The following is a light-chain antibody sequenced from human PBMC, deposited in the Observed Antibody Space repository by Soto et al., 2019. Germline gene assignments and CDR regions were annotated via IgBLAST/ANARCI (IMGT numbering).Light chain of an antibody. CDR2: DAS. CDR3: QQYNSYSWT. Sequence: DIQITQSPSTVPASVGDRVTITCRASQSIGNWLAWYQQKPGKAPKLLIYDASSLQSGVPSRFSGSGSGTEFTLTISSLQPDDFATYYCQQYNSYSWTFGQGTKVDIK. CDR1: QSIGNW. V-gene: IGKV1-5*01. J-gene: IGKJ1*01.